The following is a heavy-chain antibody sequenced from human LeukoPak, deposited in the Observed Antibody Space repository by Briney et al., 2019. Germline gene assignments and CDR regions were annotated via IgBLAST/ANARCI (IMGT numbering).Heavy chain of an antibody. J-gene: IGHJ3*02. D-gene: IGHD2-15*01. Sequence: SVKVSCKASGGTFSSYAISWVRQAPGQGLEWMGGIIPIFGTANYAQKFQGRVTITTDESTSTAYMELSSLRSEDTAVYYCARTDIVVVVAARMDAFDIWGRGTMVTVSS. V-gene: IGHV1-69*05. CDR1: GGTFSSYA. CDR3: ARTDIVVVVAARMDAFDI. CDR2: IIPIFGTA.